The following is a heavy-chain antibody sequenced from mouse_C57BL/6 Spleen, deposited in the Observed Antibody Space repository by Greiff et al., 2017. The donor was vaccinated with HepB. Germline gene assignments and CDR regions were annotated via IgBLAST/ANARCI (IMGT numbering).Heavy chain of an antibody. V-gene: IGHV1-81*01. CDR3: ASDDSHYYAMDY. J-gene: IGHJ4*01. CDR1: GYTFTSYG. CDR2: IYPRSGNN. D-gene: IGHD2-4*01. Sequence: QVQLQQSGAELARPGASVKLSCKASGYTFTSYGISWVKQRTGQGLEWIGEIYPRSGNNYYNEKFKGKATLTADKSSSTAYMELRSLTSEDSAVYFCASDDSHYYAMDYWGQGTSVTVSS.